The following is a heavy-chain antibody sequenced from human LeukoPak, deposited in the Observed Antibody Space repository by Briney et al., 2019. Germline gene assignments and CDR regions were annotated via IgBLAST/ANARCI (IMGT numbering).Heavy chain of an antibody. V-gene: IGHV3-11*06. Sequence: GGSLRLSCAASGFTFSDYYMSWIRQAPGKGLEWVSYISSSSSYTNYADSVKGRFTISRDNAKNSLCLQMNSLRAEDTAVYYCAREGRSSSWCAIENWFDPWGQGTLVTVSS. CDR3: AREGRSSSWCAIENWFDP. CDR2: ISSSSSYT. CDR1: GFTFSDYY. J-gene: IGHJ5*02. D-gene: IGHD6-13*01.